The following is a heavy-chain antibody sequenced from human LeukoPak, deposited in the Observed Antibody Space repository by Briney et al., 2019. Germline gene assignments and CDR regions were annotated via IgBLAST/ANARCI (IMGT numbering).Heavy chain of an antibody. J-gene: IGHJ4*02. D-gene: IGHD3-10*01. V-gene: IGHV4-34*01. CDR3: ARGRGLRVRGVIITFDY. CDR1: GGSFSGYY. CDR2: INHSGST. Sequence: SETLSLTCAVYGGSFSGYYWSWIRKPPGKGLEWIGEINHSGSTNYNPSLKSRVTISVDTSKNQFSLKLSSVTAADTAVYYCARGRGLRVRGVIITFDYWGQGTLVTVSS.